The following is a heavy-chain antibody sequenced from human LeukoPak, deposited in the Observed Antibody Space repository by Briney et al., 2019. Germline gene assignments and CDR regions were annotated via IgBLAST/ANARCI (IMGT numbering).Heavy chain of an antibody. V-gene: IGHV3-23*01. CDR1: GFTFSSYA. D-gene: IGHD6-13*01. Sequence: GGSLRLSYAASGFTFSSYAMNWVRQAPGKGLEWISSISGSGDNTYYADSVKGRFTISRDNSKNTLYLQMSSLRAEDTAVYYCAKDRAGSSSGDYWGQGTLVTVSS. CDR3: AKDRAGSSSGDY. CDR2: ISGSGDNT. J-gene: IGHJ4*02.